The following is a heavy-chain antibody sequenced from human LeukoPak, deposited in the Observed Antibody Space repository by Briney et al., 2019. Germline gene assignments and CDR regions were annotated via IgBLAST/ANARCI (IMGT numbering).Heavy chain of an antibody. Sequence: GGSLRLSCAASGFTFSDYYMSWIRQAPGKGLEWVSYISSSGSTMYYADSVQGRFTISRDTAKNSLYLQMNSLRAEDTAVYYCAREAVSGSYDYWGQGTLVTVSS. D-gene: IGHD1-26*01. CDR1: GFTFSDYY. CDR2: ISSSGSTM. CDR3: AREAVSGSYDY. J-gene: IGHJ4*02. V-gene: IGHV3-11*01.